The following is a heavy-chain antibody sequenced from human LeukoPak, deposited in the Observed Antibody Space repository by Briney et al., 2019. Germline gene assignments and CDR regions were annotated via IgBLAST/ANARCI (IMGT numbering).Heavy chain of an antibody. V-gene: IGHV4-39*07. CDR3: ARGRTNYDILTGFDY. Sequence: PSETLSLTCSVSGGSISSSAYYWGWIRQPPGQGLEWIGSIYYSGNTYYNPSLKSPVTISIDTSKNQFSLRLSSVTAADTAVYYCARGRTNYDILTGFDYWGQGTLVTVSS. J-gene: IGHJ4*02. CDR2: IYYSGNT. CDR1: GGSISSSAYY. D-gene: IGHD3-9*01.